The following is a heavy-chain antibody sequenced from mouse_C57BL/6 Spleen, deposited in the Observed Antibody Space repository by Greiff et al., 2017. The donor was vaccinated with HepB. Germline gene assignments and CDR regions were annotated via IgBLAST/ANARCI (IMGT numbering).Heavy chain of an antibody. CDR3: AILRDYYAMDY. V-gene: IGHV1-19*01. Sequence: EVQRVESGPVLVKPGASVKMSCKASGYTFTDYYMNWVKQSHGKSLEWIGVINPYNGGTSYNQKFKGKATLTVDKSSSTAYMELNSLTSEDSAVYYCAILRDYYAMDYWGQGTSVTVSS. J-gene: IGHJ4*01. D-gene: IGHD6-1*01. CDR1: GYTFTDYY. CDR2: INPYNGGT.